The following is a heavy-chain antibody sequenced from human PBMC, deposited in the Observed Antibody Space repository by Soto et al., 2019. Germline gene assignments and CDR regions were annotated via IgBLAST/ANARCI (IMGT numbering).Heavy chain of an antibody. V-gene: IGHV3-53*01. CDR1: GFTVSSNY. CDR3: ARDIVGGTTY. CDR2: IYSGGST. Sequence: GGSLRLSCAASGFTVSSNYMSWVRQAPGKGLEWVSVIYSGGSTSYADSVKGRFTISRDNSNNTLYLQMNSLRAEDTAVYYCARDIVGGTTYWGQGTLVTVSS. D-gene: IGHD1-26*01. J-gene: IGHJ4*02.